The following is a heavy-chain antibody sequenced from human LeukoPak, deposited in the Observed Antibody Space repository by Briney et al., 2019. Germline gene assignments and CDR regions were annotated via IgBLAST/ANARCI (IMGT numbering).Heavy chain of an antibody. CDR2: INPNSGCT. CDR3: ARVVYYYDSSGYYYIDY. CDR1: GYTFTGYY. V-gene: IGHV1-2*06. J-gene: IGHJ4*02. D-gene: IGHD3-22*01. Sequence: ASVKVSCKASGYTFTGYYMHWVRQAPGQGLEWMGRINPNSGCTNYAQKFQGRVTMTRDTSISTAYMELSRLRSDDTAVYYCARVVYYYDSSGYYYIDYWGQGTLVTVSS.